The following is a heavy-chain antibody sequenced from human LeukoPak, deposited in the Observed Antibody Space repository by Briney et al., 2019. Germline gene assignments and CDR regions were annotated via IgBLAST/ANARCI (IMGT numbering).Heavy chain of an antibody. CDR2: IYYSGST. J-gene: IGHJ3*02. CDR1: GGSISSSSYY. Sequence: PSETLSLTCAVSGGSISSSSYYWGWIRQPPGKGLEWIGSIYYSGSTYYNPSLKSRVTISVDTSKNQFSLKLSSVTAADTAVYYCARLGYCSSTSCPRGAFDIWGQGTMVTVSS. V-gene: IGHV4-39*01. D-gene: IGHD2-2*01. CDR3: ARLGYCSSTSCPRGAFDI.